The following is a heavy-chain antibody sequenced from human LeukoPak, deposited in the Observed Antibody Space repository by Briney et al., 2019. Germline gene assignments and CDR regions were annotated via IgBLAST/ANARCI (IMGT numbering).Heavy chain of an antibody. V-gene: IGHV3-23*01. Sequence: RTGGSLRLSCAASGFTFSSYAMSWVRQAAGKGLEGGSAISGSGGSTYYADSVKGRFTISRDNSKNTLYLQMNSLRAEDTAVYYCAKDAPSGWYGTLDYWGQGTLVTVSS. CDR3: AKDAPSGWYGTLDY. CDR1: GFTFSSYA. J-gene: IGHJ4*02. D-gene: IGHD6-19*01. CDR2: ISGSGGST.